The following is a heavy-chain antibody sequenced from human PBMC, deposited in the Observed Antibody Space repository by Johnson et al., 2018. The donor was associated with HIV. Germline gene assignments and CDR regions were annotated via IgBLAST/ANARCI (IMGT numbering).Heavy chain of an antibody. V-gene: IGHV3-33*08. CDR2: IWYDGRNK. D-gene: IGHD2-21*02. J-gene: IGHJ3*01. CDR1: GFTFNIYG. CDR3: ARGGGDKSPWRAFDV. Sequence: VQLVESAGGVVQPGRSLRLSCAASGFTFNIYGMHWVRQAPGKGLEWVAVIWYDGRNKYYAESVKGRFTISRDNAKNSLYLQINSLRAEDTAVYYCARGGGDKSPWRAFDVWGRGTMVTVSS.